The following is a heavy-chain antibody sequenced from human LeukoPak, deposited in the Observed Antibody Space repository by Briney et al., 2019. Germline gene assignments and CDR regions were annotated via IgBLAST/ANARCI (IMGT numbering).Heavy chain of an antibody. CDR1: GFTLSSYA. V-gene: IGHV3-23*01. J-gene: IGHJ4*02. Sequence: GGSLRLSCAASGFTLSSYAMSWVRQAPGKGLEWVSAISGSGGSTYYADSVKGRFTISRDNSKNTLYLQMNSLRAEDTAVYYCAKENYDILTGYSPYYFDYWGQGTLVTVSS. D-gene: IGHD3-9*01. CDR3: AKENYDILTGYSPYYFDY. CDR2: ISGSGGST.